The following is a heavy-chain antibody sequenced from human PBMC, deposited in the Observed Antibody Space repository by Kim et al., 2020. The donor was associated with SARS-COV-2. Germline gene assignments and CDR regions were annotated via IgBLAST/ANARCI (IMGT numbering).Heavy chain of an antibody. V-gene: IGHV4-39*07. Sequence: YYNPSLKSRVTISVDTTKNQFSLKLSSVTAADTAVYYCARVRDAFGWFDPWGQGTLVTVSS. CDR3: ARVRDAFGWFDP. J-gene: IGHJ5*02. D-gene: IGHD3-16*01.